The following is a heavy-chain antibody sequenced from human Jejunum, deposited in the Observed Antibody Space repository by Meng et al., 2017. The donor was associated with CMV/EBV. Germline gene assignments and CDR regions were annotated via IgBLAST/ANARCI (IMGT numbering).Heavy chain of an antibody. Sequence: AASGFTFWNYPILWVRQAPDKGLEWVAGISNDGDTTYLADSVKGRFSISRDNSKNTVYLQMNSLRGEDTAVYYCARENDYRNYFDSWGRGTLVTVSS. CDR1: GFTFWNYP. CDR2: ISNDGDTT. V-gene: IGHV3-30-3*01. D-gene: IGHD4-11*01. J-gene: IGHJ4*02. CDR3: ARENDYRNYFDS.